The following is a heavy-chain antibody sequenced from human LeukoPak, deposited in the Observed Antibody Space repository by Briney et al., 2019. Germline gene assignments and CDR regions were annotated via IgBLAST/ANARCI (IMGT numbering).Heavy chain of an antibody. D-gene: IGHD3-3*01. V-gene: IGHV4-31*03. J-gene: IGHJ4*02. CDR3: ARESGRLVDY. Sequence: TSETLSLTCTVSGDSISSGFYFWSWIRQHPGKGLEWTGYMHNSEIGAYNPSLKSRVSISVDTSKNQISLKLNSVTAADTGMYYCARESGRLVDYWGQGTLVIVSS. CDR1: GDSISSGFYF. CDR2: MHNSEIG.